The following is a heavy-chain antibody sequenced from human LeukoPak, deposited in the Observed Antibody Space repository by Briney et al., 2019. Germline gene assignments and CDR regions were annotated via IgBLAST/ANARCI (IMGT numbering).Heavy chain of an antibody. V-gene: IGHV1-69*01. CDR1: GGTFITYA. CDR3: ARGDLAVAGPEDAFDI. J-gene: IGHJ3*02. D-gene: IGHD6-19*01. CDR2: IIPIFGTA. Sequence: SVKVSCKASGGTFITYAIGWVRQAPGQGLEWMGGIIPIFGTANYVQKFEDRVTLTADESTNTAYMELSSLRSEDTAVYYCARGDLAVAGPEDAFDIWGQGTMVTVSS.